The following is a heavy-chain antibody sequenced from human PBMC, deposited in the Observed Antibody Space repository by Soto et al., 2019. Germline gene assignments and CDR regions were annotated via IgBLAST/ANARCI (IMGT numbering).Heavy chain of an antibody. Sequence: SETLSLTCTVSGGSISSYYWSWIRQPPGKGLEWIGYIYYSGSTNYNPSLKSRVTISVDTSKNQFSLKLSSVTAADTAVYYCARGPPLLGSYYYYYYGMDVWGQGTTVTVSS. D-gene: IGHD2-15*01. CDR1: GGSISSYY. V-gene: IGHV4-59*01. J-gene: IGHJ6*02. CDR3: ARGPPLLGSYYYYYYGMDV. CDR2: IYYSGST.